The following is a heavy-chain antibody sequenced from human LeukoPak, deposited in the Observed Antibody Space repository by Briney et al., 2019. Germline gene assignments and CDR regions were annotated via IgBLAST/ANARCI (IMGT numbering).Heavy chain of an antibody. CDR1: GFTFSSYV. Sequence: GGSLRLSCAASGFTFSSYVMYWVRQAPGKGLEYVSTISTNGGSTYYANSVKGRFTISRDNSKNTLYLQMGSLGDEDMAIYYCARGKGGYYGYWGQGTLVTVSS. J-gene: IGHJ4*02. CDR3: ARGKGGYYGY. CDR2: ISTNGGST. V-gene: IGHV3-64*01. D-gene: IGHD3-16*01.